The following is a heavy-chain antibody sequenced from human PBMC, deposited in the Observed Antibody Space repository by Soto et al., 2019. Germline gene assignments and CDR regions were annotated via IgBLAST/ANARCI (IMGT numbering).Heavy chain of an antibody. J-gene: IGHJ4*02. D-gene: IGHD5-18*01. CDR2: ISGSGGST. CDR1: GFTFSSYA. Sequence: GGFLRLSCAASGFTFSSYAMSWVRQAPGKGLGWVSAISGSGGSTYDADSVKGRFTISRDNSKNTLYLQMNSLRAEDTAVYYCAKDLYSYGYASLDYWGQGTLVTVSS. V-gene: IGHV3-23*01. CDR3: AKDLYSYGYASLDY.